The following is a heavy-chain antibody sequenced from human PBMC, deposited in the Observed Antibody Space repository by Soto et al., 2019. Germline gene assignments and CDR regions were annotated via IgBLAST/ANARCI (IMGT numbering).Heavy chain of an antibody. D-gene: IGHD3-10*01. CDR3: AGGAMVRGVTLYRYYYYGMDV. V-gene: IGHV3-23*01. J-gene: IGHJ6*02. Sequence: PGGSLRLSCAASGFTFSSYAMSWVRQAPGKGLEWASAISGSGGSTYYADSVKGRFTISRDNSKNTLYLQMNSLRAEDTAVYYCAGGAMVRGVTLYRYYYYGMDVWGQGTTVTVSS. CDR2: ISGSGGST. CDR1: GFTFSSYA.